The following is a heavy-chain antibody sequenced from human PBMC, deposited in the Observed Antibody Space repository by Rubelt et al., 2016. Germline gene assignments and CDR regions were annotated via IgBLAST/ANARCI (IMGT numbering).Heavy chain of an antibody. CDR2: ISYDGTNK. D-gene: IGHD6-19*01. Sequence: QVQLVESGGGVVQPGRSLRLSCAASGFTFSSYAMHWVRQAPGKGLAWVAVISYDGTNKYYADSVKGRFTISRDNSKNTLYLQRNSLGAEDTAVYYCASSSGWYFDYWGQGTLVTVSS. V-gene: IGHV3-30*04. CDR1: GFTFSSYA. J-gene: IGHJ4*02. CDR3: ASSSGWYFDY.